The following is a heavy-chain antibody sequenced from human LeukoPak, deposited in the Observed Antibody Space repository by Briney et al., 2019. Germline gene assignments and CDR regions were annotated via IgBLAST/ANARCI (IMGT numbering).Heavy chain of an antibody. CDR1: GFSLSTSGMR. CDR2: IDWDDDK. Sequence: SGPTLVNPTQTLTLTCTFSGFSLSTSGMRVSWIRQPPGKALEWLARIDWDDDKFYSTSLKTRLTISKDTSKNQVVLTMTNMDPVDTAMYYCAQDDRRGNRLDPWAREPWSPYPQ. D-gene: IGHD3-9*01. CDR3: AQDDRRGNRLDP. J-gene: IGHJ5*02. V-gene: IGHV2-70*04.